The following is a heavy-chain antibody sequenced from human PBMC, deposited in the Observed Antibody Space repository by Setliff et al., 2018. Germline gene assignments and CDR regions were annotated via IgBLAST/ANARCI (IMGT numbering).Heavy chain of an antibody. CDR2: INTNTGNP. CDR1: GYTFTNYA. V-gene: IGHV7-4-1*02. D-gene: IGHD3-10*01. J-gene: IGHJ6*03. CDR3: ARGSRFGTIVYKGDYYMDV. Sequence: ASVKVSCKASGYTFTNYAMTWMRQAPGQGLEYMGWINTNTGNPIYAQGFTGRFVFSLDTSVSTAYLQISSLKSEDTAVYYCARGSRFGTIVYKGDYYMDVWGKGNTVTVSS.